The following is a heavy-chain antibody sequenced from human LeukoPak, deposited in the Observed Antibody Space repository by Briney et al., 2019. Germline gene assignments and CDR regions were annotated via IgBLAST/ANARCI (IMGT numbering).Heavy chain of an antibody. J-gene: IGHJ3*02. CDR1: GGSISSHY. CDR2: IYYSGTT. CDR3: ARLLNNDSSGDPDTFDM. Sequence: PSETLSLTCTVSGGSISSHYWSWIRQSPERGLEWIGFIYYSGTTRYNPSLRGRVTMSVDTSKNHFSLKLTSVTAADTAVYYCARLLNNDSSGDPDTFDMWGQGTMVTVSS. D-gene: IGHD3-22*01. V-gene: IGHV4-59*11.